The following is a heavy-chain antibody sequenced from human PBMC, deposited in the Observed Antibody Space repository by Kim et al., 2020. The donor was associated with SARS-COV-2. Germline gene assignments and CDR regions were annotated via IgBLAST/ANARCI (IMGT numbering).Heavy chain of an antibody. CDR3: ARTYSSSWYSPGFFDY. V-gene: IGHV4-39*01. J-gene: IGHJ4*02. Sequence: SLKSRVTISVDTSKNQFSLKLSSVTAADTAVYYCARTYSSSWYSPGFFDYWGQGTLVTVSS. D-gene: IGHD6-13*01.